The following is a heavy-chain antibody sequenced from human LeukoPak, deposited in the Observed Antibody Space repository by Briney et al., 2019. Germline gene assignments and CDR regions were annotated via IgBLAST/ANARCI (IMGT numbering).Heavy chain of an antibody. J-gene: IGHJ6*02. D-gene: IGHD3-16*01. CDR1: GGSISSTSYY. CDR2: LYYSGST. Sequence: SETLSLTCTVSGGSISSTSYYWGWIRQPPGKGLEWIGTLYYSGSTSYNPSLKSRVTISVDTSKNQFSLKLFSVTAADTAVYFCARDFLLGYYGMDVWGQGTTVTISS. V-gene: IGHV4-39*07. CDR3: ARDFLLGYYGMDV.